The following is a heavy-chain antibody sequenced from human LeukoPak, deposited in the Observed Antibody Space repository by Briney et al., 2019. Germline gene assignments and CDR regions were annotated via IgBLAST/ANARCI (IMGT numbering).Heavy chain of an antibody. V-gene: IGHV3-48*03. CDR2: ISSGGNTI. D-gene: IGHD5-18*01. Sequence: QPGGSLRLSCAASGFTFSSYEMNWVRQAPGKGLEWVSYISSGGNTIYYADSVKGRFTISRDNAKNSLYLQMSSLRAEDTAVYYCAREGTAMVSFDYWGQGTLVTVSS. CDR1: GFTFSSYE. CDR3: AREGTAMVSFDY. J-gene: IGHJ4*02.